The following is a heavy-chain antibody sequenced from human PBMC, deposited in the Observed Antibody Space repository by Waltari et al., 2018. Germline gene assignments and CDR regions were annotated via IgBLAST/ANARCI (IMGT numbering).Heavy chain of an antibody. CDR1: GFTFSSYS. D-gene: IGHD6-19*01. CDR3: ARPYSSGWYINFDY. V-gene: IGHV3-7*01. Sequence: EVQLVESGGGLVQPGGSLRLSCTASGFTFSSYSMVWVRQAPGKGLEGGATIKQDGSGSYYVDSVKGRFTFSRDNAKNSLYLQMNSLRAEDTAVYYCARPYSSGWYINFDYWGQGTLVTVSS. CDR2: IKQDGSGS. J-gene: IGHJ4*02.